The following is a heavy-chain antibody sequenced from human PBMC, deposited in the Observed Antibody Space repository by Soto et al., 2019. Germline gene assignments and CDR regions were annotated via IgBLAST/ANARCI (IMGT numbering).Heavy chain of an antibody. V-gene: IGHV3-23*01. D-gene: IGHD3-22*01. CDR2: ISGSGGST. J-gene: IGHJ4*02. CDR1: GFTFSSYA. Sequence: GGSLRLSCAASGFTFSSYAMSWVRQAPGKGLEWVSAISGSGGSTYYADSVKGRFTISRDNSKNTLYLQMNSLRAEDTAVYYCAKAIAHYYDSSGYYDYWGQETLVTVSS. CDR3: AKAIAHYYDSSGYYDY.